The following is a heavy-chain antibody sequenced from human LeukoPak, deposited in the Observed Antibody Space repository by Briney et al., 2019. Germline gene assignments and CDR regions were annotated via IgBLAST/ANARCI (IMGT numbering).Heavy chain of an antibody. CDR3: ARESPDGDYEGVFLRDY. CDR1: GGSFSGYY. D-gene: IGHD4-17*01. CDR2: INHSGST. J-gene: IGHJ4*02. Sequence: SETLSLTCAAYGGSFSGYYWSWIRQPPGKGLEWIGEINHSGSTNYNPSLKSRVTISVDTSKNQFSLKLSSVTAADTAVYYCARESPDGDYEGVFLRDYWGQGTLVTVSS. V-gene: IGHV4-34*01.